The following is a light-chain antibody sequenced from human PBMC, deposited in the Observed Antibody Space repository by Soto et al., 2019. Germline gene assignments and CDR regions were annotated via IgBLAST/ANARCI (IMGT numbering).Light chain of an antibody. CDR2: GAS. V-gene: IGKV3-20*01. CDR1: QSVSSIY. CDR3: QQYGSSPTIT. J-gene: IGKJ5*01. Sequence: EIVLTQSPGTLSLSPGERATLSCRASQSVSSIYLAWYQQKPGQAPRLLIYGASSRATGIPDRFSGSGSGTDFTLTISRLETEDFAVYYCQQYGSSPTITFGQGTRLEIK.